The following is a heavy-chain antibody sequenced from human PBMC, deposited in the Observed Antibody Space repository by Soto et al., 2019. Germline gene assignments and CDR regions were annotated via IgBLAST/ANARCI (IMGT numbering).Heavy chain of an antibody. J-gene: IGHJ4*02. V-gene: IGHV3-30-3*01. CDR1: GFTFSTYA. D-gene: IGHD4-4*01. CDR3: AXDAXXYSRGAYYDH. CDR2: ISYTGANQ. Sequence: QVRLVESGGGAVQPGDSLRLSCDASGFTFSTYALHWVRQAPGKGLEWVAFISYTGANQYYADSVKGRFTVSRDNSKNIASLXXTSLKPEDSAVYYCAXDAXXYSRGAYYDHWGQGTLVTVSS.